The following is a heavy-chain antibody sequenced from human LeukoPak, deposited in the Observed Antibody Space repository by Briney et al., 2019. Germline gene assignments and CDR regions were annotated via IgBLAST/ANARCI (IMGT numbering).Heavy chain of an antibody. CDR2: ISRTSDDI. V-gene: IGHV3-21*01. CDR3: AKDLPAAVD. CDR1: GFSFSSYS. D-gene: IGHD2-15*01. J-gene: IGHJ4*02. Sequence: SGGSLRLSCATSGFSFSSYSMSWVRQAPGKGLEWVSFISRTSDDIYHADSVKGRFTISRDNANNSLYLQMNSLRAEDTGVYYCAKDLPAAVDWVQGTLVTVSS.